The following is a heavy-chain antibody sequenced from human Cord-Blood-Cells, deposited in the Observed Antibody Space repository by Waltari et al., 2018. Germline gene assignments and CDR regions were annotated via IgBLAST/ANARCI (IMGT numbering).Heavy chain of an antibody. V-gene: IGHV3-53*01. J-gene: IGHJ5*02. CDR3: ARAIVVVPAANWFDP. Sequence: EVQLVESGGGLIQPGGSLRLSCAASGFTVSSNYMSWVRQAPGKGLDGVSVIYSGGSTYYADSVKGRFTISRDNSKNTLYLQMNSLRAEDTAVYYCARAIVVVPAANWFDPWGQGTLVTVSS. CDR1: GFTVSSNY. CDR2: IYSGGST. D-gene: IGHD2-2*01.